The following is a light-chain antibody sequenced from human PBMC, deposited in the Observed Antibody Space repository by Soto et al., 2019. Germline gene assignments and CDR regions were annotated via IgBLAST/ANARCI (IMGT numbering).Light chain of an antibody. CDR3: QHYRLYSPWT. J-gene: IGKJ1*01. V-gene: IGKV1-6*01. CDR2: ASS. Sequence: AIQMTQSPSSLSASVGDTVAITCRASQGISHDLGWYQQKPGKAPKLLIYASSSLQSGVSSRFSGSGSGTEFTLTISGLQPDDFATYYCQHYRLYSPWTFGQGTKVDI. CDR1: QGISHD.